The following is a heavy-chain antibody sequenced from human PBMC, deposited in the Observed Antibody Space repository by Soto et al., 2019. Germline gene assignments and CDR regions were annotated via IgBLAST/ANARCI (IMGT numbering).Heavy chain of an antibody. V-gene: IGHV1-69*01. CDR1: GGTFKNYA. J-gene: IGHJ4*02. CDR2: ILPVFDEL. CDR3: ARASDTIGYYY. Sequence: QVQLVQSEPEVKKPGSSVKVSCKVSGGTFKNYAISWVRQAPGQGLEWVGGILPVFDELNYAPKLQGRVTITADEVTSTAHLELGSLTSEDMAVYFCARASDTIGYYYWGPGTLVTGSS. D-gene: IGHD3-22*01.